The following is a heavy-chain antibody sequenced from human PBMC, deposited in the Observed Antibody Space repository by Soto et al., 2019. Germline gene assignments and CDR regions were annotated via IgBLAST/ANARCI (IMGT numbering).Heavy chain of an antibody. CDR3: ARREIQGPIDY. CDR2: IYYSGTT. J-gene: IGHJ4*02. D-gene: IGHD1-26*01. Sequence: SETLSLTCAVSGFSISSSNWWGWIRQPPGKGLEWIGYIYYSGTTYYNPSLKSRVTMSVDTSKNQFSLKLTSVTAVDTAVYYCARREIQGPIDYWGQGTLVTVS. CDR1: GFSISSSNW. V-gene: IGHV4-28*01.